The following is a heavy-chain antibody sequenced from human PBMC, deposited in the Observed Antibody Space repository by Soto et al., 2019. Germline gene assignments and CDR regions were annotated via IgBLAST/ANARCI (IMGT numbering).Heavy chain of an antibody. Sequence: PGGSLRLSCAASGFTFSSYAMHWVRQAPGKGLEWVAVISYDGSNKYYADSVKGRFTISRDNSKNTLYLQMNSLRAEDTAVYYCARELERRGDFDYWGQGTLVTVSS. CDR1: GFTFSSYA. J-gene: IGHJ4*02. CDR3: ARELERRGDFDY. V-gene: IGHV3-30-3*01. CDR2: ISYDGSNK. D-gene: IGHD1-1*01.